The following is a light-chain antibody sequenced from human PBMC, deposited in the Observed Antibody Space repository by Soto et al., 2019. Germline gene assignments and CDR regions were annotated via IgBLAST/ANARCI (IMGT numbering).Light chain of an antibody. V-gene: IGKV3-11*01. CDR1: QSVSSY. Sequence: EIVLTQSPATLSLSPGERATLSCRASQSVSSYLAWYQQKPGQAPRLLIYDVSNRATGIPARFSGSGSGTDFTHTINNLEPEDFALYYCQQRSNWPPSFGQGTRLDIK. CDR2: DVS. J-gene: IGKJ5*01. CDR3: QQRSNWPPS.